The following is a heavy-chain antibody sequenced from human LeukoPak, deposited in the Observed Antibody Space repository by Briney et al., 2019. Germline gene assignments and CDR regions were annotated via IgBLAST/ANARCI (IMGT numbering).Heavy chain of an antibody. V-gene: IGHV3-48*01. CDR2: ISSSSNTI. CDR3: ARDFYDFWSGSIRFDP. D-gene: IGHD3-3*01. CDR1: GFTFSNYE. J-gene: IGHJ5*02. Sequence: PGGSLRLSCAASGFTFSNYEMNWVRQAPGKGLEWVSYISSSSNTIYYADSVKGRFTISRDNAKNSLYLQMNSLRAEDTAVYYCARDFYDFWSGSIRFDPWGQGTLVTVSS.